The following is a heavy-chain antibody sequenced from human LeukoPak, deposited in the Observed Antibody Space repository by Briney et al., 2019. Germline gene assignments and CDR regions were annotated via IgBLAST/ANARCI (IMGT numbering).Heavy chain of an antibody. V-gene: IGHV1-69*06. Sequence: SVKVSCEASGGTFSSYAISWVRQAPGQGLEWMGGIIPIFGTANYAQKFQGRVTITADKSTSTAYMELSSLRSEDTAVYYCARDQNYPYNWFDPWGQGTLVTVSS. D-gene: IGHD1-7*01. J-gene: IGHJ5*02. CDR3: ARDQNYPYNWFDP. CDR2: IIPIFGTA. CDR1: GGTFSSYA.